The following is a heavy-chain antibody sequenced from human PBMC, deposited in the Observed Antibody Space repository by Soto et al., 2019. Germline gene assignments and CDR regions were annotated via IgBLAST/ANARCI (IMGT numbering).Heavy chain of an antibody. D-gene: IGHD3-10*01. V-gene: IGHV1-3*01. CDR2: INAGDDKT. CDR1: GYTFISYP. CDR3: ARDPFTMFRGVIPYFDY. Sequence: QVQLVQSGAEVKKPGASVKISCKASGYTFISYPMHWVRQAPGQRPEWMGWINAGDDKTQYSQKFQGRVTITRDTSASTGYMELSSLRSEDTAGYYCARDPFTMFRGVIPYFDYWGQGTLVTVSS. J-gene: IGHJ4*02.